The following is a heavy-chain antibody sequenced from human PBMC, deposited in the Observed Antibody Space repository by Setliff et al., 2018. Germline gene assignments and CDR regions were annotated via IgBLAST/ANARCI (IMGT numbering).Heavy chain of an antibody. D-gene: IGHD1-1*01. CDR2: IYYTGST. CDR3: ARDMGQPYYFES. CDR1: GGSISSSSHY. V-gene: IGHV4-39*07. Sequence: PSETLSLTCTVYGGSISSSSHYWGWIRQPPGKGLEWIGSIYYTGSTYYNPSLKSRVTVSVDTSKRQFSLKLGSATAADTAVYYCARDMGQPYYFESWGLGTLVTVSS. J-gene: IGHJ4*02.